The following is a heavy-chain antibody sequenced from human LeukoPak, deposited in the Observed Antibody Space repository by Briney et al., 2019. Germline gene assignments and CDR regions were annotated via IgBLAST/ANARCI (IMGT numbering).Heavy chain of an antibody. CDR1: GFTVSSNY. J-gene: IGHJ6*03. Sequence: PGGSLRLSRAASGFTVSSNYMTWVRQAPGRGLECVSVISGSGTSSYTADSVKGRFTISRDNSKNTLFLQMNSLRAEDTAVYYCAKDVRGTSPDFYSYFYMDVWGKGTTVTVSS. D-gene: IGHD1-26*01. V-gene: IGHV3-23*01. CDR2: ISGSGTSS. CDR3: AKDVRGTSPDFYSYFYMDV.